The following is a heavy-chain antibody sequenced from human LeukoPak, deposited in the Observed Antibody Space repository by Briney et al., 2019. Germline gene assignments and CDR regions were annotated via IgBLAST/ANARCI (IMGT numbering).Heavy chain of an antibody. CDR2: INHSGST. D-gene: IGHD1-26*01. Sequence: PSETLSLTCAVYGGSFSGYYWSWIRQPPGKGLEWIGEINHSGSTNYNPSLKSRVTISVDTSKNQFSLRLTSVTAADTAVYYCARDSRWGSYFSWGQGTLVTVSS. V-gene: IGHV4-34*01. CDR3: ARDSRWGSYFS. CDR1: GGSFSGYY. J-gene: IGHJ5*02.